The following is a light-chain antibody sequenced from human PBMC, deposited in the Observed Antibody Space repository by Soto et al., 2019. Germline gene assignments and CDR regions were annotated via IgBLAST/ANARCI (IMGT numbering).Light chain of an antibody. CDR2: AAS. J-gene: IGKJ3*01. Sequence: DIQMTQSPSSMSASVGDRVTITCRASQSISAYLNWYQQKPGKAPKLLIYAASSLQSGVPSRFSGSGSGTDFTITISTLQPEDFATYSCQESYSTPSVTFGPGTKVDIK. V-gene: IGKV1-39*01. CDR1: QSISAY. CDR3: QESYSTPSVT.